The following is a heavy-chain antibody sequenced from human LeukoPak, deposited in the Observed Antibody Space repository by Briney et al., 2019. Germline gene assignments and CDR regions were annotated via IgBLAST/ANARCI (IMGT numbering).Heavy chain of an antibody. V-gene: IGHV4-38-2*02. CDR2: IHPSGTT. D-gene: IGHD1-1*01. CDR1: GFSISLGYY. J-gene: IGHJ4*02. Sequence: SETLSLTCDVSGFSISLGYYWVWIRQPAGQGLEWIGSIHPSGTTFYNSSFNSRITMTIDAPKNQFSLRLSLVTAVDTAVYFCATERERRITDWGQGTLVTASS. CDR3: ATERERRITD.